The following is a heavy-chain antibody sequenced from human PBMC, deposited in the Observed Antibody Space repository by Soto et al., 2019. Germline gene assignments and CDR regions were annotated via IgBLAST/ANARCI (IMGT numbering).Heavy chain of an antibody. D-gene: IGHD6-19*01. CDR2: ISCCGGST. Sequence: GGSLRLSCEASGFNFNKFAMGWVRQAPGEGLEWVSGISCCGGSTFYADSVKGRFSLARDGSKNTLSLQLNSLRVEDTAHYYCANADGEQWLIPHLDNWCQGTQLTVFS. V-gene: IGHV3-23*01. CDR3: ANADGEQWLIPHLDN. CDR1: GFNFNKFA. J-gene: IGHJ1*01.